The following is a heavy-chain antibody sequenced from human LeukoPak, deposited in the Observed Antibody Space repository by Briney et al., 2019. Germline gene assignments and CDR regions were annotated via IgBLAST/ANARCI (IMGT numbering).Heavy chain of an antibody. V-gene: IGHV3-48*03. J-gene: IGHJ4*02. D-gene: IGHD3-9*01. CDR3: AKYYDILTGYYNVRYFDS. CDR1: GFTFSNYE. CDR2: ISSSGGTI. Sequence: PGGSLRLSCAASGFTFSNYEMNWVRQAPGKGLEWVSYISSSGGTIYYADFVKGRFSVSRENAKNSLFLQMNSLRAEDTAVYYCAKYYDILTGYYNVRYFDSWGQGTLVTVSS.